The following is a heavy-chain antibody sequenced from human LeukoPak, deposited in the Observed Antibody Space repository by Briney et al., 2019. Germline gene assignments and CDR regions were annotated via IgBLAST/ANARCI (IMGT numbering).Heavy chain of an antibody. CDR2: ISAYNGNT. V-gene: IGHV1-18*01. CDR1: GYTFTSYG. CDR3: ARDTSYSSSTNYYYYYDMDV. Sequence: ASVKVSCKASGYTFTSYGISWVRQAPGQGLEWMGWISAYNGNTNYAQKLQGRVTMTTDTSTSTAYMELRSLRSDDTAVYYCARDTSYSSSTNYYYYYDMDVWGKGTTVTVSS. D-gene: IGHD6-13*01. J-gene: IGHJ6*03.